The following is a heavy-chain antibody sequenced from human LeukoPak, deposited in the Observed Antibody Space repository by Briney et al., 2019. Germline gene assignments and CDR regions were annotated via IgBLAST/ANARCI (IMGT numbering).Heavy chain of an antibody. J-gene: IGHJ4*02. Sequence: GGSLRLSCAASGFTFSSYWMSWVRQAPGKGLEWVANIKQDGSERYYVDSVKGRFTVSRDNAKNSLYLQMNSLRAEDTAVYYCARTTLDRSGSFDFWGQGTLVTVSS. D-gene: IGHD3-22*01. CDR3: ARTTLDRSGSFDF. CDR1: GFTFSSYW. CDR2: IKQDGSER. V-gene: IGHV3-7*01.